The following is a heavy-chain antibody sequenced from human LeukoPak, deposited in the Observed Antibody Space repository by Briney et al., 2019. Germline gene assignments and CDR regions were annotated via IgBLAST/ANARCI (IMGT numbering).Heavy chain of an antibody. J-gene: IGHJ5*02. CDR2: ISAYNGNT. CDR3: ARDPRLAYCGGDCYSWFDP. Sequence: ASVNVSFKASGYTFTSYGISWVRQAPGQGLEWMGWISAYNGNTNYAQKLQGRVTMTTDTSTSTAYMELRSLRSDDTAVYYCARDPRLAYCGGDCYSWFDPWGQGTLVTVSS. CDR1: GYTFTSYG. V-gene: IGHV1-18*04. D-gene: IGHD2-21*02.